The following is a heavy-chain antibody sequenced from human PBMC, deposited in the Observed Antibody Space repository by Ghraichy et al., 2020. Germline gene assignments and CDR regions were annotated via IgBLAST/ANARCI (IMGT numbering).Heavy chain of an antibody. J-gene: IGHJ5*02. V-gene: IGHV5-51*01. CDR3: ARLLGDSVVFGLPTPADTWFDP. D-gene: IGHD1-26*01. Sequence: GESLNISCKASGYSFSAHWVGWVRQTPGKGLEWMGIINPGYSDTRYSPSFQGLVTMSVDKSTNTAYLPWSGLEASDTATYYCARLLGDSVVFGLPTPADTWFDPWGYGTLVFVSS. CDR2: INPGYSDT. CDR1: GYSFSAHW.